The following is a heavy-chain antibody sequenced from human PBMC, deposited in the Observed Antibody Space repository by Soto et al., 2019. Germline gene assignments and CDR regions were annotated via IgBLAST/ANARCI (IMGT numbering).Heavy chain of an antibody. J-gene: IGHJ6*03. D-gene: IGHD7-27*01. CDR3: ARDLSWGSNWYYYMDV. Sequence: EVQLVEFGGGLVQPGGSLRLSCATSGFILSDCAMNWVRQAPGKGLEWVSYISSSSSVIDYADSVKGRFTVSRDNAMNSLYLQINSLRAEDTAVYYCARDLSWGSNWYYYMDVWGKGTTVTVSS. CDR1: GFILSDCA. V-gene: IGHV3-48*01. CDR2: ISSSSSVI.